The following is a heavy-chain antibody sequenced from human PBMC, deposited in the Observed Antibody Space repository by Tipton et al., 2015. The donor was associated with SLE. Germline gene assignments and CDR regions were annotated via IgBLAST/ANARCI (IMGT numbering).Heavy chain of an antibody. D-gene: IGHD2-2*01. CDR3: ARTLLPASLGALDI. J-gene: IGHJ3*02. V-gene: IGHV4-61*02. Sequence: LRLSCTVSGGSISSGRYYWSWIRQPAGKGLEWIGRISTSGSITYNPSLKSRVTISVDTSNNQFSLNLNSVTAADTAVYYCARTLLPASLGALDIWGQGTVVTVSS. CDR1: GGSISSGRYY. CDR2: ISTSGSI.